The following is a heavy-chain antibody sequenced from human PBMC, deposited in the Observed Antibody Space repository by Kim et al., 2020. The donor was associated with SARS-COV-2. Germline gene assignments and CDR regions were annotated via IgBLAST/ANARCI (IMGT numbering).Heavy chain of an antibody. CDR3: SRSGWDHFDY. Sequence: STYCNPSLKSRVTISVDTSKNQFSLKLSSVTAADTAVYYCSRSGWDHFDYWGQGTLVTVSS. J-gene: IGHJ4*02. V-gene: IGHV4-39*01. CDR2: ST. D-gene: IGHD6-19*01.